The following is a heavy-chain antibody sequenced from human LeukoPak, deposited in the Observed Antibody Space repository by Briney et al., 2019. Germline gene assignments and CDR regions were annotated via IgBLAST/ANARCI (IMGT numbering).Heavy chain of an antibody. CDR1: GGSISSSNW. CDR2: IYHSGST. V-gene: IGHV4-4*02. J-gene: IGHJ4*02. Sequence: SGTLSLTCAVSGGSISSSNWWSWVRQPPGQGLEWIGEIYHSGSTNYNPSLKSRVTISVDKSKNQFSLKLSSVTAADTAVYYCARDIAAAGTGYFDYWGQGTLVTVSS. D-gene: IGHD6-13*01. CDR3: ARDIAAAGTGYFDY.